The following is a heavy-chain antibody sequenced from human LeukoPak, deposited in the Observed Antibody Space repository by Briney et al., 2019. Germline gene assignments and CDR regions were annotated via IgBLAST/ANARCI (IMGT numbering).Heavy chain of an antibody. CDR2: ISSSSSTI. Sequence: GGSLRLSCAASGFTFSSYSMNWVRQAPGKGLEWVSYISSSSSTIYYADSVKGRFTISRDNAKNSLYLQMNGLRAEDTAVYYCARNLRKDDSSGYLDYWGQGTLVTVSS. J-gene: IGHJ4*02. CDR1: GFTFSSYS. CDR3: ARNLRKDDSSGYLDY. V-gene: IGHV3-48*04. D-gene: IGHD3-22*01.